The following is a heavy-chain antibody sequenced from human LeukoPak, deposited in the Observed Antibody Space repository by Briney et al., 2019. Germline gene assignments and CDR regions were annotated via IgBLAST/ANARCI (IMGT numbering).Heavy chain of an antibody. J-gene: IGHJ6*02. CDR2: IYTSGRT. CDR1: GGSISSYY. D-gene: IGHD5-18*01. V-gene: IGHV4-4*07. Sequence: SETLSPMCTASGGSISSYYWSWIWQPAGKGLEWIGRIYTSGRTNYNPSLKSRVTMSVDTSKNQFSLKLSSVTAADTAVYYCARDGISYGHYYYGMDGWGQGTTVTVSS. CDR3: ARDGISYGHYYYGMDG.